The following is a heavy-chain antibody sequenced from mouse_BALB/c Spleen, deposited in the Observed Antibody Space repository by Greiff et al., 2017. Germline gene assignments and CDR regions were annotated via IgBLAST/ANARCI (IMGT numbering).Heavy chain of an antibody. CDR3: ARSPHGNYWFAY. CDR2: ISYSGST. D-gene: IGHD2-1*01. V-gene: IGHV3-2*02. Sequence: EVQLQQSGPGLVKPSQSLSLTCTVTGYSITSDYAWYWIRQFPGNKLEWLGYISYSGSTSYNPSFKSRISITRDTSKNQFFLQLNSVTTEDTATYYCARSPHGNYWFAYWGQGTLVTVSA. J-gene: IGHJ3*01. CDR1: GYSITSDYA.